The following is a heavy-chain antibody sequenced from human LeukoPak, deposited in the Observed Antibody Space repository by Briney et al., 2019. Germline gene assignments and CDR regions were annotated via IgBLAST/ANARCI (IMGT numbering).Heavy chain of an antibody. Sequence: SQTLSLTCTVSGGSISSGGYYWSWIRQPPGKGLEWIGYIYHSGSTYYNPSLKSRVTISVDRSKNQFSLKLTSVTAADTAVYYCARGMDTAMASDYWGQGTLVTVSS. J-gene: IGHJ4*02. CDR1: GGSISSGGYY. CDR3: ARGMDTAMASDY. V-gene: IGHV4-30-2*01. CDR2: IYHSGST. D-gene: IGHD5-18*01.